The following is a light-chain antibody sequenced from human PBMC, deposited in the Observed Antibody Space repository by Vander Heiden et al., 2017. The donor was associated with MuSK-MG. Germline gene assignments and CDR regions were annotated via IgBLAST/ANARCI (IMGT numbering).Light chain of an antibody. Sequence: EIVLIHSPDFQSVTPKEKVTLTCRASQSIGTSLHWYQQKPDQSPKLLIKYASQSISGVPSRFSGSGSGTDFTLTINGLEAEDAAAYYCHQSSNFPRTFGQGTKVEIK. CDR1: QSIGTS. CDR3: HQSSNFPRT. CDR2: YAS. V-gene: IGKV6D-21*02. J-gene: IGKJ1*01.